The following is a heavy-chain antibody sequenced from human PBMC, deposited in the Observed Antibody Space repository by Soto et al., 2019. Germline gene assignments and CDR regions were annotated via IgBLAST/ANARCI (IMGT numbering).Heavy chain of an antibody. J-gene: IGHJ6*02. V-gene: IGHV4-59*05. CDR2: IYYSGST. CDR3: ARLEQQLEIYYYYYYGMDV. D-gene: IGHD6-13*01. CDR1: GVSITSYY. Sequence: SETLSLTCTVSGVSITSYYWSWIRQSPGKGPEWIGSIYYSGSTYYNPSLKSRVTISVDTSKNQFSLKLSSVTAADTAVYYCARLEQQLEIYYYYYYGMDVWGQGTTVTVSS.